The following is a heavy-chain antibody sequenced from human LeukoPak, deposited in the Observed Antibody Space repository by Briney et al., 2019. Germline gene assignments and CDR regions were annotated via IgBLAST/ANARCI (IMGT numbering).Heavy chain of an antibody. CDR2: ISYDGSNK. CDR1: GFTFSSYA. V-gene: IGHV3-30-3*01. Sequence: GGCLRLSCAASGFTFSSYAMHWVRQAPGKGLEWVAVISYDGSNKYYADSVKGRFTISRDNSKNTLYLQMNSLRAEDTAVYYCARDRLREYSYGFSSFDYWGQGTLVTVSS. D-gene: IGHD5-18*01. CDR3: ARDRLREYSYGFSSFDY. J-gene: IGHJ4*02.